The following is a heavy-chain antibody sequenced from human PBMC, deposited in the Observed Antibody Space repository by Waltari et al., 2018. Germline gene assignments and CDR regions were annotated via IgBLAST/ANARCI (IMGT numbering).Heavy chain of an antibody. V-gene: IGHV4-4*07. Sequence: QVQLQESGPGLVKPSETLSLTCTVPGGSISSYYWSWIRQPDGQGREWIGRIYTSGSTNYNPSLKSRVTMSVDTSKNQFSLKLSSVTAADTAVYYCAREPLLRYFDWSLAETYYFDYWGQGTLVTVSS. J-gene: IGHJ4*02. CDR3: AREPLLRYFDWSLAETYYFDY. CDR1: GGSISSYY. CDR2: IYTSGST. D-gene: IGHD3-9*01.